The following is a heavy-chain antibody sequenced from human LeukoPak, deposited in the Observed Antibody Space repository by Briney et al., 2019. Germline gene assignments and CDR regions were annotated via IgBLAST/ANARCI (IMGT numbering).Heavy chain of an antibody. J-gene: IGHJ4*02. Sequence: GGSLRLSCAASGFTFSDYYMSWIRQAPGKGLEWVSYISSSGSTIYYADSVKGRFTISRDNAKNSLYLQMNSLRAEDTAVYYCARAPYSGSYFFDYWGQGTLVTVSS. CDR3: ARAPYSGSYFFDY. V-gene: IGHV3-11*01. D-gene: IGHD1-26*01. CDR2: ISSSGSTI. CDR1: GFTFSDYY.